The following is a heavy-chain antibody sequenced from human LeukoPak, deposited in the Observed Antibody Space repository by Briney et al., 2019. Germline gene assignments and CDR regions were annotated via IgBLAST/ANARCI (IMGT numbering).Heavy chain of an antibody. D-gene: IGHD3-10*01. Sequence: SSETLSLTCTVSGGSISSSSYYWGWIRQPPGKGLEWIGSIYYSGSTYYNPSLKSRVTISVDTSKNQFSLKLSSVTAADTAVYYCARNPNMVRGVMVSAYFDYWGQGTLVTVSS. CDR1: GGSISSSSYY. CDR3: ARNPNMVRGVMVSAYFDY. CDR2: IYYSGST. J-gene: IGHJ4*02. V-gene: IGHV4-39*01.